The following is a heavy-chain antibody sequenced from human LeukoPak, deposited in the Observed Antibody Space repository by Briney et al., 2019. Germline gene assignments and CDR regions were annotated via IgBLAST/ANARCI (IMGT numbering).Heavy chain of an antibody. Sequence: GGSLRLSCAASGFTFNTYSMNRVRQAPGKGLEWVSSISSSSSSYIYYADSVKGRFTISRDKSTNTLYLQMNSLRAEYTAVYYCAKDLLGGDSGSYYEVGELGMDVWGQGTTVTVSS. J-gene: IGHJ6*02. D-gene: IGHD1-26*01. CDR3: AKDLLGGDSGSYYEVGELGMDV. V-gene: IGHV3-21*01. CDR2: ISSSSSSYI. CDR1: GFTFNTYS.